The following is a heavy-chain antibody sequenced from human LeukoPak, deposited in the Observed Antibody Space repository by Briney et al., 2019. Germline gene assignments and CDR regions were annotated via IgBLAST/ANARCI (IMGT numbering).Heavy chain of an antibody. CDR1: GGSISSYY. Sequence: ETVSLTCTVSGGSISSYYWSWIRQPPGKGLEWIGYIYYSGSTNYNPSLKSRVTISVDTSKNQFSLKLSSVTAADTAVYYCARQYYYGSGSYYDLWGQRTIVTVSS. D-gene: IGHD3-10*01. J-gene: IGHJ4*02. CDR2: IYYSGST. V-gene: IGHV4-59*01. CDR3: ARQYYYGSGSYYDL.